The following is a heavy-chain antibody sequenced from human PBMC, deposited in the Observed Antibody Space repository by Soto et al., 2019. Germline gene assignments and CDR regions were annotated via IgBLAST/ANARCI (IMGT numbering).Heavy chain of an antibody. CDR3: AKDCAGDCYWASDGFDI. D-gene: IGHD2-21*02. CDR1: GFIFSSYA. V-gene: IGHV3-23*01. Sequence: EEQLLESGGGLVQPGGSLRLSCAGSGFIFSSYAMSWVRQAPGKGLEWVSVISGSGNNTYYVDSVKGRFTISRDNSKNRRYLQMNSLRAEDTAVYYCAKDCAGDCYWASDGFDIWGQGTMVTVSS. J-gene: IGHJ3*02. CDR2: ISGSGNNT.